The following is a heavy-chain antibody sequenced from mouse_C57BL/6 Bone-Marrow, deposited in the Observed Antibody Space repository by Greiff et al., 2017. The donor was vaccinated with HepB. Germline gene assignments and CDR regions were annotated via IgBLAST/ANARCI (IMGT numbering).Heavy chain of an antibody. CDR1: GYTFTDYY. D-gene: IGHD1-1*01. CDR2: INPYNGGT. J-gene: IGHJ3*01. Sequence: EVQLQQSGPVLVKPGASVKMSCKASGYTFTDYYMNWVKQSHGKSLEWIGVINPYNGGTSYNQKFKGKATLTVDKSSSTAYMELNSLTSEDSAVYYCARYNYYGSPWFAYWGQGTLVTVSA. V-gene: IGHV1-19*01. CDR3: ARYNYYGSPWFAY.